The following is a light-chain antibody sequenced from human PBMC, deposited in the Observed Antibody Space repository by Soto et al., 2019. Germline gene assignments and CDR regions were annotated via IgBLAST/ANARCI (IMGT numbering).Light chain of an antibody. V-gene: IGLV2-14*01. CDR2: EVT. CDR3: SSYTNINTRACV. Sequence: QSVLTQPAAVSGSPGQSITISCTGTSGDSGSYNRVSWYQQHPGKAPKLIIYEVTDRPSGVCNRFSGSKSGNTASLTISGLQAEDEAEYYCSSYTNINTRACVFGTGTKVTVL. CDR1: SGDSGSYNR. J-gene: IGLJ1*01.